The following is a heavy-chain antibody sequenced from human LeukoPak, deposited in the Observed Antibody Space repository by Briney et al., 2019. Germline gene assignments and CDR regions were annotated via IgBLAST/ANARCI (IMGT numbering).Heavy chain of an antibody. D-gene: IGHD3-16*01. J-gene: IGHJ4*02. CDR1: GFTFSSYA. CDR3: ARGPSWGDY. CDR2: ISYDGSNK. Sequence: GGSLRLSCGASGFTFSSYAMHWVRQAPGKGLEWVAVISYDGSNKYYADSVKGRFTISRDNSKNTLYLQMNSLRAEDTAVYYCARGPSWGDYWGQGTLVTVSS. V-gene: IGHV3-30-3*01.